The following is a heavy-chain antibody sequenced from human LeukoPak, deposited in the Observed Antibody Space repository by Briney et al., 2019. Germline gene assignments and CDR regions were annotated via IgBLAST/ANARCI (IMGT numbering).Heavy chain of an antibody. CDR2: ISYDGSNK. J-gene: IGHJ6*02. D-gene: IGHD2-2*01. CDR1: GFTFSSYG. Sequence: GGSLRLSCAASGFTFSSYGMHWVRQAPGKGLEWVAVISYDGSNKYYADSVKGRFTISRDNSKNTLYLQMNSLRAEDTAVYYCAKDRRYCSSTSCHPYYYGMDVWGQGTTVTVSS. V-gene: IGHV3-30*18. CDR3: AKDRRYCSSTSCHPYYYGMDV.